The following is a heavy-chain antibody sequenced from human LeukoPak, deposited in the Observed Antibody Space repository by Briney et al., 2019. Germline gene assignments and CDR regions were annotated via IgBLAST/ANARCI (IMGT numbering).Heavy chain of an antibody. J-gene: IGHJ4*02. Sequence: PGGSLRLACAASGFTFSNYAMHWVRQAQGKGLEWVAVISNDGSKKYYAGAVKGRFTISRDDSKYTLYLQMNSLGPEDTAVYYCARALSGSPPYDSWGQGTLVTVSS. V-gene: IGHV3-30-3*01. CDR3: ARALSGSPPYDS. CDR2: ISNDGSKK. CDR1: GFTFSNYA. D-gene: IGHD1-26*01.